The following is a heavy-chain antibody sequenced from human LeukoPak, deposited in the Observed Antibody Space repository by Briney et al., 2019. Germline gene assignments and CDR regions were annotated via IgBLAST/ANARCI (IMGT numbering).Heavy chain of an antibody. J-gene: IGHJ4*02. CDR1: GGSISSYY. V-gene: IGHV4-4*07. CDR2: IYTSGST. Sequence: PSETLSLTCTVSGGSISSYYWSWIRQPAAKGLEWMGRIYTSGSTNYNPSLNRGVTMPVDTTKNQVSLKLSSVTAADPGVYYCLREVPGWDDAGVIDYWGQGTLVTVSS. D-gene: IGHD1-1*01. CDR3: LREVPGWDDAGVIDY.